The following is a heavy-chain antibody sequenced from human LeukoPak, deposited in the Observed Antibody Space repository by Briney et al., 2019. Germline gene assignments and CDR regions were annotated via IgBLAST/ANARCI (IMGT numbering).Heavy chain of an antibody. CDR1: GFTFSSYA. J-gene: IGHJ4*02. V-gene: IGHV3-74*01. D-gene: IGHD3-10*01. CDR3: TRDTYGLEDY. CDR2: INPDGSSP. Sequence: GGSLRLSCAASGFTFSSYAMSWVRQAPGEGLVWVSRINPDGSSPDYADSVKGRVTISRDNAKKTLYLQMNSLRAEDTAVYYCTRDTYGLEDYWGQGTLVTVSS.